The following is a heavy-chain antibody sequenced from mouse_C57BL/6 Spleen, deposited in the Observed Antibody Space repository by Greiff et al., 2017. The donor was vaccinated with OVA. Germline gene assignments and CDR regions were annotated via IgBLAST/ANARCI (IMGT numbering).Heavy chain of an antibody. Sequence: VKLQESGPGLVAPSQSLSITCTVSGFSLTSYGVHWVRQPPGKGLEWMVVIWSDGSTTYNSALNSRLSISKDNSKSQVFLKMNSLQTDDTAMYYCARHGNHGGFAYWGQGTLVTVSA. D-gene: IGHD2-1*01. CDR3: ARHGNHGGFAY. CDR2: IWSDGST. V-gene: IGHV2-6-1*01. CDR1: GFSLTSYG. J-gene: IGHJ3*01.